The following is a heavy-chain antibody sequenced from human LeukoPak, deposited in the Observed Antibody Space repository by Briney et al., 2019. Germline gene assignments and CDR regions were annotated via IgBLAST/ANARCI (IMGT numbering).Heavy chain of an antibody. J-gene: IGHJ3*02. CDR2: INPNSGST. D-gene: IGHD5-24*01. CDR1: GYTFTGYY. V-gene: IGHV1-2*02. Sequence: GASVKVSCKASGYTFTGYYMHWVRQAPGQGLEWMGWINPNSGSTNYAQKFQGRVTMTRDTSISTAYMELSRLRSDDTAVYYCARVAQGGDRAFDIWGQGTMVTVSS. CDR3: ARVAQGGDRAFDI.